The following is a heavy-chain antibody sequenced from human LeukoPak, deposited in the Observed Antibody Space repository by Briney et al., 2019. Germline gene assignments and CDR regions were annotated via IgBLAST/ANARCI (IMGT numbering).Heavy chain of an antibody. CDR1: GYTFTSYA. D-gene: IGHD2-15*01. CDR2: INTNTGNP. V-gene: IGHV7-4-1*02. J-gene: IGHJ4*02. CDR3: AIWYCSGGRCYSNARTFDY. Sequence: ASVKVSCKDSGYTFTSYAMNWVREAPGQGLEWMGWINTNTGNPTYAQGLTGRFVFSLDTSVSTAYLQISSLKAEDTAVYYCAIWYCSGGRCYSNARTFDYWGQGTRVSVSS.